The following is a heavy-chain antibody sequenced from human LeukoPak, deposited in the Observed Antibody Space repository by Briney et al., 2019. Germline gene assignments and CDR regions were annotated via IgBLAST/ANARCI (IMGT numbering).Heavy chain of an antibody. J-gene: IGHJ3*02. CDR3: ARDVDGYNPEAFDI. CDR1: GGSISSGDYY. V-gene: IGHV4-30-4*01. D-gene: IGHD5-24*01. CDR2: IYYSGST. Sequence: PSETLSLTCTVSGGSISSGDYYWSWIRQPPGKGLEWIGYIYYSGSTYYNPSLKSRVTISVDTSKNQFSLKLSSVTAADTAVYYCARDVDGYNPEAFDIWGQGTMVTVSS.